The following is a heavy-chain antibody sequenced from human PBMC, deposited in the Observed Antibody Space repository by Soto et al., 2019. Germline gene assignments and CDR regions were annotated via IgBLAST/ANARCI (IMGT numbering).Heavy chain of an antibody. J-gene: IGHJ6*03. Sequence: PSETLSLTCTVSGGSISSGGYYWSWIRQHPGKGLEWIGYIYYSGSTYYNPSLKSRVSMSVDTSKKQFSLELSSVTAADTAMYYCASLESQRDYGDSGGYYYYMDVWGKGTTVTVSS. D-gene: IGHD4-17*01. CDR1: GGSISSGGYY. CDR2: IYYSGST. V-gene: IGHV4-31*03. CDR3: ASLESQRDYGDSGGYYYYMDV.